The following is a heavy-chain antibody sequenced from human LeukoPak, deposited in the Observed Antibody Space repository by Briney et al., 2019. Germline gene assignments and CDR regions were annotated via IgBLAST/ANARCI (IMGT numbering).Heavy chain of an antibody. CDR2: MNPNSGNT. J-gene: IGHJ5*02. CDR1: GYTFTSYD. Sequence: ASVKVSCKASGYTFTSYDINWVRQATGQGLEWMGWMNPNSGNTGYAQKFQGRVAITRNTSISTAYMELSSLRSEDTAVYYCATELIVGASPYNWFDPWGQGTLVTVSS. D-gene: IGHD1-26*01. CDR3: ATELIVGASPYNWFDP. V-gene: IGHV1-8*03.